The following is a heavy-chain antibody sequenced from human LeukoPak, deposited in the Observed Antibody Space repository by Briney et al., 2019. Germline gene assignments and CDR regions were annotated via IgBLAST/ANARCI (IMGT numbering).Heavy chain of an antibody. CDR1: GGSFSGYY. CDR2: IKHSGST. Sequence: SETLSLTCAVYGGSFSGYYWSWIRQPPGKGLEWIGEIKHSGSTIYNPSLKSRVTISVDTSKREFSLKLSSVTASDTAVYYCARPTTVTLARAFDIWGQGTMVTVSS. D-gene: IGHD4-17*01. J-gene: IGHJ3*02. CDR3: ARPTTVTLARAFDI. V-gene: IGHV4-34*01.